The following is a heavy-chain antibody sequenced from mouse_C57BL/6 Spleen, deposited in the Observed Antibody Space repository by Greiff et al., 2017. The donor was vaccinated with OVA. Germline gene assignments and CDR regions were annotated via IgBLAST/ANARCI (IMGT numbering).Heavy chain of an antibody. Sequence: VKLMESGAELARPGASVKMSCKASGYTFTSYTMHWVKQRPGQGLEWIGYINPSSGYTKNNQKFKDKATLTADKSSSTAYMQLSSLTSEDSAVYYCASLYYDYDVDYWGQGTTLTVSS. CDR3: ASLYYDYDVDY. V-gene: IGHV1-4*01. CDR1: GYTFTSYT. J-gene: IGHJ2*01. D-gene: IGHD2-4*01. CDR2: INPSSGYT.